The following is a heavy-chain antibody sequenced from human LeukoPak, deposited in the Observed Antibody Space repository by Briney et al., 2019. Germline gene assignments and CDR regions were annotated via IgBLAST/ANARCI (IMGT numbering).Heavy chain of an antibody. D-gene: IGHD4-17*01. CDR3: AKDRDGDYEFDY. Sequence: QPGRSLRVSRAASGFTFSSYGMHWVRQAPGKGLEWVAVISYDGSNKYYADSVKGRFTISRDNSKNTLYLQMNSLRAEDTAVYYCAKDRDGDYEFDYWGQGTLVTVSS. J-gene: IGHJ4*02. CDR2: ISYDGSNK. V-gene: IGHV3-30*18. CDR1: GFTFSSYG.